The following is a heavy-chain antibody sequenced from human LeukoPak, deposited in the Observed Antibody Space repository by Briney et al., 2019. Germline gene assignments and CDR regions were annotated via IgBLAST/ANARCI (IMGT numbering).Heavy chain of an antibody. D-gene: IGHD3-22*01. V-gene: IGHV4-34*01. J-gene: IGHJ5*02. CDR1: GGSFSGYY. CDR3: ARGGTYSSGWYNWFDP. CDR2: INHGGST. Sequence: SETLTLTCAVYGGSFSGYYWSWIRQPPGKGLECIGEINHGGSTNYNPSLKSRVTISVDTSKNQFSLKLSSVTAADTAVYYCARGGTYSSGWYNWFDPWGQGTLVTVSS.